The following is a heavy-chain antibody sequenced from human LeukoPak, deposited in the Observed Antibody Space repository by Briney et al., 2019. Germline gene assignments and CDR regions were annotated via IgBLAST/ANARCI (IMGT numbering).Heavy chain of an antibody. CDR3: ARGSYDSSGPIPGDAFDI. CDR2: IYTSGST. Sequence: SETLSLTCTVSGGSISSYYWSWIRQPAGKGLEWIGRIYTSGSTNYNPSLKSRVTMSVDTSKNQFSLKLSSVTAADTAVYYCARGSYDSSGPIPGDAFDIWGQGTMVTVSS. J-gene: IGHJ3*02. CDR1: GGSISSYY. D-gene: IGHD3-22*01. V-gene: IGHV4-4*07.